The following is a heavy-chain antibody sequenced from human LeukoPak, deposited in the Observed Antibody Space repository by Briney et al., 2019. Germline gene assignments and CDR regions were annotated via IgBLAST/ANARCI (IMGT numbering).Heavy chain of an antibody. D-gene: IGHD3-10*01. CDR1: GGSISSSSYY. CDR2: IYYSGST. V-gene: IGHV4-39*07. J-gene: IGHJ5*02. Sequence: PSETLSLTCTVSGGSISSSSYYWGWIRQPPGKGLEWIGSIYYSGSTYYNPSLKSRVTISVDTSKNQFSLKLSSVTAADTAVYYCARVRGELLWFGELSGQNWFDPWGQGTLVTVSS. CDR3: ARVRGELLWFGELSGQNWFDP.